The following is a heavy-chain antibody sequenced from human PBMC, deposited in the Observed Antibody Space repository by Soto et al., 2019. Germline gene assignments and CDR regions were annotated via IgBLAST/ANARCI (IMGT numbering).Heavy chain of an antibody. CDR3: ATGTMVRGVIIPLGPDY. CDR1: GGTFSSYA. Sequence: SVKVSCKASGGTFSSYAISWVRQAPGQGLEWMGGIIPIFGTANYAQKFQGRVTITADESTSTAYMELSSLRSEDTAVYYCATGTMVRGVIIPLGPDYRGQGTLVTVSS. D-gene: IGHD3-10*01. V-gene: IGHV1-69*13. J-gene: IGHJ4*02. CDR2: IIPIFGTA.